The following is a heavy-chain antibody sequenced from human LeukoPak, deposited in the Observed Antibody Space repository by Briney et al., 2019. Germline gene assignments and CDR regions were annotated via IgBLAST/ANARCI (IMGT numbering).Heavy chain of an antibody. D-gene: IGHD7-27*01. CDR3: ARAGDHYYYYYMDV. J-gene: IGHJ6*03. Sequence: GRSLRLSCAASGFTLSSYGMHWVRQAPGKGLEWVAVIWYDESNKYYADSVKGRFAISRDNSKNTLYLQMNSLRAEDTAVYYCARAGDHYYYYYMDVWGKGTTVTVSS. CDR1: GFTLSSYG. V-gene: IGHV3-33*01. CDR2: IWYDESNK.